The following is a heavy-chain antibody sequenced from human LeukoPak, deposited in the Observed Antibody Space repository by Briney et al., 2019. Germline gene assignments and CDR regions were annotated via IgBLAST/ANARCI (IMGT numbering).Heavy chain of an antibody. CDR1: GGYISTYY. J-gene: IGHJ4*02. CDR2: IYDSGST. D-gene: IGHD5-18*01. CDR3: ARHHSNFDY. Sequence: SETLSLTCSVSGGYISTYYWSWIRQPPGKGLEWIGYIYDSGSTNYNPSLKSRVTISVDTSKNQFSLKLSSVTAADTAVYYCARHHSNFDYWGQGTLVTVSS. V-gene: IGHV4-59*08.